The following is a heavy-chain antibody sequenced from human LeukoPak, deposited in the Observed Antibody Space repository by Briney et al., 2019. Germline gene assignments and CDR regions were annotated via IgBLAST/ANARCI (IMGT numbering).Heavy chain of an antibody. CDR2: VTGDSKGI. V-gene: IGHV3-48*01. CDR1: GFEFDHCS. D-gene: IGHD2-2*02. Sequence: GGSLRLSCEASGFEFDHCSMNWVRQAPGKGLEWISYVTGDSKGIYYADSVKGRFTISRDNSKSTLFLQMNSLRPDDTALYYCAKTSDQLLYSKFDFWGQGTLVTVSS. CDR3: AKTSDQLLYSKFDF. J-gene: IGHJ4*02.